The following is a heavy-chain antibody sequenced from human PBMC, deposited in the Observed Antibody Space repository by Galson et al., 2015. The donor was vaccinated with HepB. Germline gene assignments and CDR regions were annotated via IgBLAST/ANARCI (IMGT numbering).Heavy chain of an antibody. J-gene: IGHJ3*02. CDR1: GYTFTSYA. Sequence: SVKVSCKASGYTFTSYAMHWVRQAPGQRLAWMGWINAGNGNTKYSQKFQGRVTITRDTSASTAYMELSSLRSEDTAVYYCASFTPTVTTSDAFDIWGQGTMVTVSS. CDR3: ASFTPTVTTSDAFDI. V-gene: IGHV1-3*01. CDR2: INAGNGNT. D-gene: IGHD4-17*01.